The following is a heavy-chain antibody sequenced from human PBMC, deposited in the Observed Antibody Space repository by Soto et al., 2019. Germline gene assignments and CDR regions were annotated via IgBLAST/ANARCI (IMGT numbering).Heavy chain of an antibody. D-gene: IGHD6-19*01. CDR2: ISGSGGST. CDR1: GFTFSSYA. CDR3: AKDRSIAVARSDY. J-gene: IGHJ4*02. Sequence: GGSLRLPCAASGFTFSSYAMSWVRQAPGKGLEWVSAISGSGGSTYYADSVKGRFTISRDNSKNTLYLQMNSLRAEDTAVYYCAKDRSIAVARSDYWGQGTLVTVSS. V-gene: IGHV3-23*01.